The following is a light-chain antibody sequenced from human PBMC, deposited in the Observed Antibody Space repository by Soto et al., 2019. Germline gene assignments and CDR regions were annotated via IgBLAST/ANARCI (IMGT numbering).Light chain of an antibody. CDR3: QQRSNGPPYT. V-gene: IGKV3-11*01. Sequence: EIVLTQSPATLSLSPGERATLSCRSSESIRTFLAWYQQKPGQAPRLLIYGASNRATGIPARFSGSGSGADFSLTISSLEPEDFAVYYCQQRSNGPPYTFGQGTKLEIK. CDR1: ESIRTF. CDR2: GAS. J-gene: IGKJ2*01.